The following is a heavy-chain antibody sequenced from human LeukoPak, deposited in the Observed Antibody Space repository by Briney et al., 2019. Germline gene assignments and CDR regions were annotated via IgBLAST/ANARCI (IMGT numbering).Heavy chain of an antibody. CDR3: ASARGGNYYWDF. D-gene: IGHD3-16*01. Sequence: GASLKISCKGSGSIFTGYWIGWVRQLPGKGLEWMGIIYPGNSDTRYSPSFERQVTISADTSTNTAYLQWSSLKASDSAMYYCASARGGNYYWDFWGQGTLATVSS. V-gene: IGHV5-51*01. CDR1: GSIFTGYW. J-gene: IGHJ4*02. CDR2: IYPGNSDT.